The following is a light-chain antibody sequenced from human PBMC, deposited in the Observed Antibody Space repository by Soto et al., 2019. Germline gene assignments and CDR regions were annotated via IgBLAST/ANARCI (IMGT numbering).Light chain of an antibody. Sequence: QSVVTQPASVSGSPGQSITISCTGTSSDVGGYDYVSWYQQYPGKAPRLIIYEVSNRPSGVSNRFSGSKSGNTASLTISGLRAEDEGDYFCSSYTGTSAPILFGGGTKLTVL. CDR2: EVS. V-gene: IGLV2-14*01. CDR1: SSDVGGYDY. J-gene: IGLJ2*01. CDR3: SSYTGTSAPIL.